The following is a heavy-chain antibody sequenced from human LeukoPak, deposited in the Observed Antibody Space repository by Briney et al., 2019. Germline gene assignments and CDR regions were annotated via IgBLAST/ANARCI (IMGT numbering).Heavy chain of an antibody. CDR1: GGSFSGYY. V-gene: IGHV4-34*01. Sequence: SETLSLTCAVYGGSFSGYYWSWIRQPPGKGLEWIGEINHSGSTDYNPSLKSRVTISVDTSKNQFSLKLSSVTAADTAVYYCARGAARPGYCSGGSCYRPFDYWGQGTLVTVSS. D-gene: IGHD2-15*01. CDR2: INHSGST. CDR3: ARGAARPGYCSGGSCYRPFDY. J-gene: IGHJ4*02.